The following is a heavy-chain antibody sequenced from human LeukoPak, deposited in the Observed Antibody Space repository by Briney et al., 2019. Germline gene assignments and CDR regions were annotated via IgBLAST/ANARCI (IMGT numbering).Heavy chain of an antibody. J-gene: IGHJ3*02. Sequence: PGRSLGLSCAASGFTFSSYGMHWVRQAPGKGLEWVAVISYDGSNKYYADSVKGRFTISRDNSKNTLYLQMNSLRAEDTAVYYCARGGYSYGYDAFDIWGQGTMVTVSS. D-gene: IGHD5-18*01. CDR1: GFTFSSYG. CDR3: ARGGYSYGYDAFDI. V-gene: IGHV3-30*03. CDR2: ISYDGSNK.